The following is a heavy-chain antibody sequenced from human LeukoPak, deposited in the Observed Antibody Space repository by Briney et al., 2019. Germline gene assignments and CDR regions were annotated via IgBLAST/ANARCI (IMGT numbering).Heavy chain of an antibody. CDR1: GFTFSSYS. V-gene: IGHV3-48*04. CDR2: ISSSRITI. Sequence: GGSLRLSCAASGFTFSSYSLNWVRQAPGKGLEWVSFISSSRITIYYADSVKGRFTISRDNAEKSLYLQMNSLRAEGTAVYYCARDRGGSYSAIDYWGQGTLVTVSS. D-gene: IGHD2-15*01. J-gene: IGHJ4*02. CDR3: ARDRGGSYSAIDY.